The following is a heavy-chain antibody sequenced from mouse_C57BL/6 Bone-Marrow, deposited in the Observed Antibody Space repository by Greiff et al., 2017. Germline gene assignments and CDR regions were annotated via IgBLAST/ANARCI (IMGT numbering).Heavy chain of an antibody. D-gene: IGHD2-3*01. J-gene: IGHJ2*01. CDR1: GYTFTSYW. Sequence: QVQLQQPGAELVKPGASVKMSCKASGYTFTSYWITWVKQRPGPGLEWIGDIYPGSGSSNYNEKFKSKATLTVDTSYSTAYMQLSSLTDEDSAVYYCARGDDGGCYYFDYWGQGTTLTVSS. V-gene: IGHV1-55*01. CDR2: IYPGSGSS. CDR3: ARGDDGGCYYFDY.